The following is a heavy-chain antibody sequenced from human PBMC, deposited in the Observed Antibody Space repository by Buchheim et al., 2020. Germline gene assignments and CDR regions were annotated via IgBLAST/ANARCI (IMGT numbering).Heavy chain of an antibody. CDR1: GASIRSNY. CDR3: ARIVSAPLTVSGGFDH. D-gene: IGHD6-19*01. CDR2: FYYSGSP. V-gene: IGHV4-59*08. Sequence: QVQLQESGPGLVKPSETLSLTCSASGASIRSNYWSWIRQPPGKGLGGVGYFYYSGSPNYNLSLKSRVTLSVDTSKNPLSLQLRSVTAADTAVYYCARIVSAPLTVSGGFDHWGQG. J-gene: IGHJ4*02.